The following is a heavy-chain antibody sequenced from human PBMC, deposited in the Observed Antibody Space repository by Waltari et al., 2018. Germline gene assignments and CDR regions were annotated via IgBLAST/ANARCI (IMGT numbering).Heavy chain of an antibody. D-gene: IGHD3-16*02. CDR2: FDPEDGET. V-gene: IGHV1-24*01. CDR3: ATSITFGGVIVISYYFDY. Sequence: LEWMGGFDPEDGETIYAQEFQGRVTMTEDTSTDTAYMELSSLRSEDTAVYYCATSITFGGVIVISYYFDYWGQGTLVTVSS. J-gene: IGHJ4*02.